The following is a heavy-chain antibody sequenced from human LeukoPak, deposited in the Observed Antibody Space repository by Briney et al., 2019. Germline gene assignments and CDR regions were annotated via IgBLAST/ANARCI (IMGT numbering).Heavy chain of an antibody. CDR2: ISYDGSNK. V-gene: IGHV3-30-3*01. Sequence: GRSLRLSCAASGFTFSSYAMHWVRQAPDKGLEWVAVISYDGSNKYYADSVKGRFTISRDNSKDTLSLQMSSLRAEDTAVYYCARDGMGATHYFDYWGRGTLVTVSS. CDR1: GFTFSSYA. D-gene: IGHD1-26*01. J-gene: IGHJ4*02. CDR3: ARDGMGATHYFDY.